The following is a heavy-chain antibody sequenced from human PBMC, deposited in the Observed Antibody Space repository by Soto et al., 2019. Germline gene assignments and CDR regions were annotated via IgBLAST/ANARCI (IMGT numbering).Heavy chain of an antibody. Sequence: EEQLLESGGGLVQPGGSLRLSCVASGFTFSNYAMSWVRQAPGKGLEWVSSINVDSTTYYADSVKGRFTISRDNSKNTLYLQMNSLRAEDTAVYYCAINYYFDYWGQGTLVTVSS. CDR3: AINYYFDY. CDR1: GFTFSNYA. V-gene: IGHV3-23*01. J-gene: IGHJ4*02. CDR2: INVDSTT.